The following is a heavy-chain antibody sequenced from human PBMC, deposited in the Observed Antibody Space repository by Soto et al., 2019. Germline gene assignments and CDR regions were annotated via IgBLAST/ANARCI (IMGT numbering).Heavy chain of an antibody. CDR3: ARDLGLSSSNYFDF. J-gene: IGHJ4*02. CDR2: ISGSTDYL. V-gene: IGHV3-11*05. D-gene: IGHD3-10*01. Sequence: QVQLVESGGDLVKPGGSLRLSCAASGFTFTDYYMSWLRQAPGQGLQWLSYISGSTDYLNYADSVKGRFTISRDNAKNLLYLQMTSLRDDDTAVYYCARDLGLSSSNYFDFWGQGTLVTVSS. CDR1: GFTFTDYY.